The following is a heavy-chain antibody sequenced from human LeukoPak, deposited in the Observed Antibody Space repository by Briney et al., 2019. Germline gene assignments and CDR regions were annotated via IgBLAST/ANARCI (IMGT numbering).Heavy chain of an antibody. V-gene: IGHV3-48*03. CDR3: ARDSSYNWDSYNYGMDV. CDR1: GFTFSGYA. CDR2: ITSSGSSM. Sequence: GGSLRLSCAASGFTFSGYAMNWVRQAPGKGPEWVSYITSSGSSMYYADSVQGRFTISRDNAKNSLYLQMNSLRAEDTAVYHCARDSSYNWDSYNYGMDVWGQGTTVTVSS. J-gene: IGHJ6*02. D-gene: IGHD1/OR15-1a*01.